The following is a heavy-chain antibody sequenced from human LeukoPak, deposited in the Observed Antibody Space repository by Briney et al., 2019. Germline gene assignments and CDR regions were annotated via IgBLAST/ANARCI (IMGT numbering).Heavy chain of an antibody. J-gene: IGHJ6*03. CDR2: IKQDGSEK. CDR3: AREAVAGNYYYYYMDV. Sequence: GGSLRLSCAASGFTFSSDAMSWVRQAPGKGLEWVANIKQDGSEKYYVDSVKGRFTISRDNAKNSLYLQMNSLRAEDTAVYYCAREAVAGNYYYYYMDVWGKGTTVTVSS. CDR1: GFTFSSDA. V-gene: IGHV3-7*01. D-gene: IGHD6-19*01.